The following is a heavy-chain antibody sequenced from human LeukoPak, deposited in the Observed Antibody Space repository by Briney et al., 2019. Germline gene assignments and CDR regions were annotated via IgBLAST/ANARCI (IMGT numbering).Heavy chain of an antibody. CDR1: GFTSSSYS. D-gene: IGHD2-15*01. J-gene: IGHJ4*02. Sequence: GGSLRLSCVLSGFTSSSYSMNWVRQAPGKGLEWISYIISSSTTIYYADSLKGRFTISRDNAKNSLYLQMNSQRDEDTAVYYCARDLYFWGQGTMVTVSS. CDR3: ARDLYF. CDR2: IISSSTTI. V-gene: IGHV3-48*02.